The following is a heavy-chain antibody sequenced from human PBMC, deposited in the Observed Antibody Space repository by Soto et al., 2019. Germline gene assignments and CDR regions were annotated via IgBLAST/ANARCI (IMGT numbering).Heavy chain of an antibody. CDR2: ISYDGSNK. Sequence: ESGGGVVQPGRSLRLSCAASGFTFSSYGMHWVRQAPGKGLEWVAVISYDGSNKYYADSVKGRFTISRDNSKNTLYLQMNSLRAEDTAVYYCAKMDIVVVPAAIPDAFDIRGQGTMVTVSS. V-gene: IGHV3-30*18. CDR1: GFTFSSYG. CDR3: AKMDIVVVPAAIPDAFDI. D-gene: IGHD2-2*03. J-gene: IGHJ3*02.